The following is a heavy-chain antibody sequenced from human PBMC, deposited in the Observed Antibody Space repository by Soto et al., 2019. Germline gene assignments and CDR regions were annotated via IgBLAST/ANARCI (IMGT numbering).Heavy chain of an antibody. CDR2: IIPISGTA. Sequence: QVQLVQSGAEVKKPGSSVKVSCKASGGTFSSYAISWVRQAPGQGLEWMGGIIPISGTANYAQKFQGRVTITADESTGTAYMELSSLRSEDTAAYYCARSQGSSTSLEIYYYYYYGMDVWGQGTTVTVSS. CDR1: GGTFSSYA. J-gene: IGHJ6*02. V-gene: IGHV1-69*01. D-gene: IGHD2-2*01. CDR3: ARSQGSSTSLEIYYYYYYGMDV.